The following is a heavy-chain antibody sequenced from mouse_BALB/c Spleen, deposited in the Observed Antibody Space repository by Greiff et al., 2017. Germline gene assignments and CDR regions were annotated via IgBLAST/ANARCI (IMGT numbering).Heavy chain of an antibody. CDR3: ARPGNYFAY. D-gene: IGHD2-1*01. Sequence: EVKLVESGGGLVKPGGSLKLSCAASGFTFSSYAMSWVRQTPEKRLEWVASISSGGSTYYPDSVKGRFTISRDNAKNTLYLQMSSLKSEDTAMYYCARPGNYFAYWGQGTLVTVSA. CDR2: ISSGGST. CDR1: GFTFSSYA. V-gene: IGHV5-6-5*01. J-gene: IGHJ3*01.